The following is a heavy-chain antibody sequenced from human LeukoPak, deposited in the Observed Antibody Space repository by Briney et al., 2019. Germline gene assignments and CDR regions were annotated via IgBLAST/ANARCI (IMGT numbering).Heavy chain of an antibody. D-gene: IGHD6-19*01. CDR3: ARVPLGAVAGFFDY. V-gene: IGHV1-69*04. CDR1: GGTFSSYA. Sequence: SVKVSCKASGGTFSSYAISWVRQAPGQGLEWMGRIIPILGIANYAQKFQGRVTITADKSTSTAYMELSSLRSEDTAVYYCARVPLGAVAGFFDYWGQGTLVTVSS. J-gene: IGHJ4*02. CDR2: IIPILGIA.